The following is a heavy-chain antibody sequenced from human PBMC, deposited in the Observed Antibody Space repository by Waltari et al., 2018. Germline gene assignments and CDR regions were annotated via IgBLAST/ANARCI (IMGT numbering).Heavy chain of an antibody. Sequence: EVQLVESGGGLVQPGGALSLSCVAPGFTFSRHWVSWLRQAPGKGLEWVANINEDESEKFYADSVKGRFTISRDNAKNSLYLQMNSLRVEDTAYYYCARDMGIYTNYAAYWGQGTLVTVSS. V-gene: IGHV3-7*01. CDR3: ARDMGIYTNYAAY. J-gene: IGHJ4*02. D-gene: IGHD4-4*01. CDR1: GFTFSRHW. CDR2: INEDESEK.